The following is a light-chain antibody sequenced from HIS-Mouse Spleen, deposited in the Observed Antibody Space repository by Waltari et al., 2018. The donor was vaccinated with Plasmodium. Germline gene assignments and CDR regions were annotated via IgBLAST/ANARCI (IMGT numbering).Light chain of an antibody. CDR2: DVS. Sequence: QSALTQPRSVSGSPGQSVTISCTGTRSDVGGYHYVSWYQQHPGKAPKPMIYDVSKRPSGVPDRFSGSKSGNTASLTISGLQAEDEADYYCCSYAGSYTLVFGGGTKLTVL. CDR3: CSYAGSYTLV. J-gene: IGLJ2*01. V-gene: IGLV2-11*01. CDR1: RSDVGGYHY.